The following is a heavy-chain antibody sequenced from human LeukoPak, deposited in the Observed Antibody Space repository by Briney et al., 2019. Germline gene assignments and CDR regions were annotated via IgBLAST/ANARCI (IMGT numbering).Heavy chain of an antibody. CDR3: ASRGRDYYYYGMDV. J-gene: IGHJ6*02. CDR2: ISSSGDYT. CDR1: GFTFSDYY. D-gene: IGHD2-15*01. V-gene: IGHV3-11*06. Sequence: GGSLRLSCAASGFTFSDYYMSWIRQAPGKGLEWLSYISSSGDYTNYADSVRGRFTISRDNAKNSLYLQMNSLRAEDRAVYYCASRGRDYYYYGMDVWGQGTTVTVSS.